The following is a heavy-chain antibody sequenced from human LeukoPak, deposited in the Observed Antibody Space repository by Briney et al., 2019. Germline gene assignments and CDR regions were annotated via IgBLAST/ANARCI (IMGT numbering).Heavy chain of an antibody. CDR1: GYILARHN. CDR3: ARDSVGGSNWFDP. CDR2: INPDVGHT. J-gene: IGHJ5*02. Sequence: GASVKVSCKTSGYILARHNMHWVRQAPGQGLEWMGIINPDVGHTSYAQKFRGRVTMTRDMSTSTVYMELSSLISEDTAVYHCARDSVGGSNWFDPWGQGTLVTVSS. V-gene: IGHV1-46*01. D-gene: IGHD3-10*01.